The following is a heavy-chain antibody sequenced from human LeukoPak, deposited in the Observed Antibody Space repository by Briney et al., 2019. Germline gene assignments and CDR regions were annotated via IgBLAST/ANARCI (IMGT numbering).Heavy chain of an antibody. CDR1: GFTFSSYA. V-gene: IGHV3-30*04. J-gene: IGHJ6*02. CDR2: ISYDGSNK. D-gene: IGHD2-15*01. Sequence: GGSLRLSCAASGFTFSSYAMHWVRQAPGKGLEWVAVISYDGSNKYYADSVKGRFTISRDNSKNTLYLQMNSLRAEDTAVYYCARDQYCSGGSCYFPYYYYGMDDWGQGTTVTVSS. CDR3: ARDQYCSGGSCYFPYYYYGMDD.